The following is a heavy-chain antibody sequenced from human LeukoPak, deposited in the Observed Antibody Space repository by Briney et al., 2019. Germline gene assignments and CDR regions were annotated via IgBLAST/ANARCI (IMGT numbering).Heavy chain of an antibody. V-gene: IGHV4-59*08. CDR2: IYYSGST. J-gene: IGHJ4*02. CDR1: GGSFSGYY. D-gene: IGHD2/OR15-2a*01. CDR3: ARHASILPYYFDY. Sequence: SETLSLTCAVYGGSFSGYYWSWIRQPPGKGLEWIGYIYYSGSTNYNPSLKSRVTISVDTSKNQFSLKLSSVTAADTAVYYCARHASILPYYFDYWGQGTLVTVSS.